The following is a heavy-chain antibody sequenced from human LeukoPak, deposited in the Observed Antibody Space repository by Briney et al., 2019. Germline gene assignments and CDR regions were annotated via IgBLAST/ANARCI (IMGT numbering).Heavy chain of an antibody. CDR1: GFTFSSYA. D-gene: IGHD3-16*01. J-gene: IGHJ4*02. Sequence: PGGSLRLSCAASGFTFSSYAMSWVRQAPGKGLEWVSAISGSGGTINYADSVKGRFTISRDNAKNSLYLQMNSLRAEDTAVYYCARDQGGVGYWGQGTLVTVSS. CDR2: ISGSGGTI. V-gene: IGHV3-23*01. CDR3: ARDQGGVGY.